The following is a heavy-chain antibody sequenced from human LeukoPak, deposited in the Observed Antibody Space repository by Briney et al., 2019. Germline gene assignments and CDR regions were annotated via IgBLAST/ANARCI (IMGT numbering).Heavy chain of an antibody. CDR2: MNPNSGNT. V-gene: IGHV1-8*01. CDR3: ARDCSGGSCYGY. CDR1: GYTFTSYD. D-gene: IGHD2-15*01. Sequence: ASVKVSCKASGYTFTSYDINWVRQATGQGLEWMGWMNPNSGNTGYAQEFQGRVTMTRNTSISTAYMELSSLRSEDTAAYYCARDCSGGSCYGYWGQGTLVTVSS. J-gene: IGHJ4*02.